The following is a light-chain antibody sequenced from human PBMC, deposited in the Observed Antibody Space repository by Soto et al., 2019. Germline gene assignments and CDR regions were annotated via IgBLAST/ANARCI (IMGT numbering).Light chain of an antibody. CDR2: DVS. CDR1: TSDVGGYIY. J-gene: IGLJ1*01. CDR3: SSYTSSDTYV. Sequence: QSALTQPASVSGSPRQSITISCTGTTSDVGGYIYVSWYQQHPGKAPKLMIYDVSNRPSGVSNRFSGSKSGNTASLTISGLQAEDEADYYCSSYTSSDTYVFGTGTKLTVL. V-gene: IGLV2-14*01.